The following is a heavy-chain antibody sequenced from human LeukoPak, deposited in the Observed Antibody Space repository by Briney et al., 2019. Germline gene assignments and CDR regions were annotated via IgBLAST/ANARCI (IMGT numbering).Heavy chain of an antibody. Sequence: ASVKVSCKASGYPFSAHFLNWVRQAPGQGLEWMGNIDTTTGNPRYAQDFTGRFVFSLDTSVSTAYLQITSLKADDTAAYYCVRGTPTPGMDYWGQGTLVTVSS. CDR1: GYPFSAHF. V-gene: IGHV7-4-1*02. CDR3: VRGTPTPGMDY. D-gene: IGHD3-10*01. J-gene: IGHJ4*02. CDR2: IDTTTGNP.